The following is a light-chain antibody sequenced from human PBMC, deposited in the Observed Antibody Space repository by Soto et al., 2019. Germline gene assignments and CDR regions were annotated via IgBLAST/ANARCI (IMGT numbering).Light chain of an antibody. CDR3: SSYAGSNIPVF. J-gene: IGLJ2*01. CDR1: SSDVGGYNC. Sequence: QSALTQPPSASGSPGQSVTISCTGTSSDVGGYNCVSWYQQHPGKAPKLLIYEVSKRPSGVPDRFYGSKYGNTASLTVSGRHAEYEAEYYCSSYAGSNIPVFFGGGTKLTFL. V-gene: IGLV2-8*01. CDR2: EVS.